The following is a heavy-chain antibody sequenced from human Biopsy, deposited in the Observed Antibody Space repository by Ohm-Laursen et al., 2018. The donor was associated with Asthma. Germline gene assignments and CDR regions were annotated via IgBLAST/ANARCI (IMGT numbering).Heavy chain of an antibody. J-gene: IGHJ6*02. Sequence: ASVKVSCKTSGYTFNSAGITWVRQAPGRGLEWMGWISVYNGNTEVAQKLQDRVTMITDTSTSTAYMELRSLRSDDTAVYFCARAVDYSHYYGIDVWGQGTTVTVS. CDR1: GYTFNSAG. V-gene: IGHV1-18*01. CDR2: ISVYNGNT. D-gene: IGHD3-10*01. CDR3: ARAVDYSHYYGIDV.